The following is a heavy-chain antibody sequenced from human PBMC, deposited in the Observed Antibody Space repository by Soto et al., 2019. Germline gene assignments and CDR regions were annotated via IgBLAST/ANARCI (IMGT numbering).Heavy chain of an antibody. Sequence: HPGGSLRLSCTASGFTFGDYAMSWFRQATGKGLEWVGRIKSKTDGGTTEYAAPVKGRFTISRDDSKNTLYLQMNSLKTEDTAVYYCTTEKQLWLRHRDYWGQGTLVTVSS. D-gene: IGHD5-18*01. CDR2: IKSKTDGGTT. V-gene: IGHV3-49*03. CDR1: GFTFGDYA. CDR3: TTEKQLWLRHRDY. J-gene: IGHJ4*02.